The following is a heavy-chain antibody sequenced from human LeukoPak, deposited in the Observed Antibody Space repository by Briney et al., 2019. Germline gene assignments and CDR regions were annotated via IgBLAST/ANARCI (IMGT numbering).Heavy chain of an antibody. Sequence: GGSLRLSCSVSGFTFSNYAMHWVRQAPGKGLQFLSSINSNGGSTYYADSVKGRFTISKDNSKSKLYLQMNRLRSEDTAVYYCVKSGYSSSSDFDYWGQGTLVTVSS. CDR1: GFTFSNYA. V-gene: IGHV3-64D*09. CDR2: INSNGGST. J-gene: IGHJ4*02. CDR3: VKSGYSSSSDFDY. D-gene: IGHD5-12*01.